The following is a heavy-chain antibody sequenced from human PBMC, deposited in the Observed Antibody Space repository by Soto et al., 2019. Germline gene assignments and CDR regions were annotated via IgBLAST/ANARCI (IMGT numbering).Heavy chain of an antibody. CDR3: AADGCGGDCYYYYGMDV. Sequence: GASVKVSCKASGFTFTSSAVQWVRQARGQRLEWIGWIVVGSGNTNYAQKFQERVTITRDMSTSTAYMELSSLRSEDTAVYYCAADGCGGDCYYYYGMDVWGQGTTVTVSS. V-gene: IGHV1-58*01. CDR2: IVVGSGNT. CDR1: GFTFTSSA. D-gene: IGHD2-21*02. J-gene: IGHJ6*02.